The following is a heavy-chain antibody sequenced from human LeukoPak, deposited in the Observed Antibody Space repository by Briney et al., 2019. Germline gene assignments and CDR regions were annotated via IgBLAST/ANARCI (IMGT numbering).Heavy chain of an antibody. CDR1: GGSFSSYY. CDR2: IHYSGTT. CDR3: ARQRDTASVGAFDI. V-gene: IGHV4-39*01. D-gene: IGHD5-18*01. Sequence: SETLSLTCTVSGGSFSSYYWGWIRQPPGKGLEWIGSIHYSGTTYYNPSLQSRLTISVDASKNQFSLKVTSVTATDTALYYCARQRDTASVGAFDIWGQGTMVTVSS. J-gene: IGHJ3*02.